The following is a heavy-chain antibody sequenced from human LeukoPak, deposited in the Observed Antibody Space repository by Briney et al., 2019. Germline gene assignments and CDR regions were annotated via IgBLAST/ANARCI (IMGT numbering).Heavy chain of an antibody. CDR3: ARSESGSYFDY. J-gene: IGHJ4*02. CDR1: GFPFISYT. Sequence: PGGSLRLSCAASGFPFISYTINWVRQAPGKGLEWVSSINRDSHYIYYADSVKGRFTISRDNAENSLYLQMDSLRVEDTAVYYCARSESGSYFDYWGQGTLVTVSS. CDR2: INRDSHYI. D-gene: IGHD1-26*01. V-gene: IGHV3-21*01.